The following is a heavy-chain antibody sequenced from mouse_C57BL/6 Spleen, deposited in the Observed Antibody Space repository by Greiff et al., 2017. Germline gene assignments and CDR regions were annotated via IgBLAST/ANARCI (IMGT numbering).Heavy chain of an antibody. CDR3: ARRGGGYFDD. CDR2: IIPGSGGT. V-gene: IGHV1-54*01. Sequence: QVQLQQSGAELVRPGTSVKVSCKASGYAFTNYLIEWVKQRPGQGLEWIGVIIPGSGGTNYNEKFKGKATLTADKSSSTAYMQLSSLTSEDSAVYFCARRGGGYFDDWGQGTTLTVSS. CDR1: GYAFTNYL. J-gene: IGHJ2*01.